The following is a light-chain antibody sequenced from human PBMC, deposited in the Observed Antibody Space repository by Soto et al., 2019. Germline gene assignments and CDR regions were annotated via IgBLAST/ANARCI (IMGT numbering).Light chain of an antibody. CDR3: QQYGSSLGIT. CDR1: QSVSSN. Sequence: EIVMTQSPATLSLSPGERATLSCRASQSVSSNLAWYQQKPGQAPRLLIYGASTRATGIPDRFSGSGSGTDFTLTIRRLEPEDFAVYYCQQYGSSLGITFGQGTRLEIK. J-gene: IGKJ5*01. V-gene: IGKV3-20*01. CDR2: GAS.